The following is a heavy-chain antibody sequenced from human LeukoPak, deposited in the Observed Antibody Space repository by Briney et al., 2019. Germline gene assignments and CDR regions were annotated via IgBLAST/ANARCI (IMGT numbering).Heavy chain of an antibody. V-gene: IGHV3-15*01. CDR3: ATDQGYGSGSYYWFDP. D-gene: IGHD3-10*01. J-gene: IGHJ5*02. CDR2: IKSKTDGGTT. CDR1: GFSFSTYA. Sequence: GGSLRLSCAASGFSFSTYAISWVRQAPGKGLEWVGRIKSKTDGGTTDYAAPVKDRFTSSRDDSKNTMYLQMNSLKTEDTAVYYCATDQGYGSGSYYWFDPWGQGTLVTVSS.